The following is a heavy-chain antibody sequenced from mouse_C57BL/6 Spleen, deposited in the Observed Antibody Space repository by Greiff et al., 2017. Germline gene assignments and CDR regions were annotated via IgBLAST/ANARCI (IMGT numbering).Heavy chain of an antibody. V-gene: IGHV5-4*03. CDR2: ISDGGSYT. Sequence: EVKLMESGGGLVKPGGSLKLSCAASGFTFSSYAMSWVRQTPEKRLEWVATISDGGSYTYYPANVKGRFTISRDNAKNNLYLQMSHLKSEDTAMYYCARADGSSSPWFAYWGQGTLVTVSA. CDR3: ARADGSSSPWFAY. CDR1: GFTFSSYA. D-gene: IGHD1-1*01. J-gene: IGHJ3*01.